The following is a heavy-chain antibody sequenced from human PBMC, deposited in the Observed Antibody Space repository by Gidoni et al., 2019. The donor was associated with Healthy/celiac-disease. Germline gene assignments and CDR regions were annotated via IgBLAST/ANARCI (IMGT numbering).Heavy chain of an antibody. J-gene: IGHJ4*02. D-gene: IGHD4-17*01. V-gene: IGHV4-61*02. CDR2: IYTIGST. CDR3: ARDLTYGDFGY. Sequence: QVQLQESCPGLVKPSQTLSLTCTVSGGSISSGSYYWSWIRQPAGKGREGIGRIYTIGSTNYNPSLKSRVTISVDTSKNQFSVKLSSVTAAETAVYYCARDLTYGDFGYWGQGTLVTVSS. CDR1: GGSISSGSYY.